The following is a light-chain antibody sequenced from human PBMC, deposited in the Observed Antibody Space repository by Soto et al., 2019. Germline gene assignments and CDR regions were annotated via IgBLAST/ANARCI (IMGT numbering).Light chain of an antibody. CDR3: QQSYSTPYT. J-gene: IGKJ2*01. CDR1: QSISSY. Sequence: DIQMTQSPSSLSASVGDRVTITCRASQSISSYLNWYQQKPGKAPKLLIYAASSLQSGVPSRFSGSGSGTDFTLTISSLQPEDCATYDCQQSYSTPYTFGQGNKLEIK. CDR2: AAS. V-gene: IGKV1-39*01.